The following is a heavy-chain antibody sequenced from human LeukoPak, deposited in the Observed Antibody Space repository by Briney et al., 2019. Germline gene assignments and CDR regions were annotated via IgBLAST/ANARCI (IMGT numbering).Heavy chain of an antibody. V-gene: IGHV4-30-2*01. CDR2: ISHSGST. D-gene: IGHD6-13*01. J-gene: IGHJ2*01. Sequence: PSETLSLTCAVSGGSISSGGYSWSWIRQPPGKGLEWIGYISHSGSTYYSPSLKSRVTMSVDKSKNQFSLEMTSVTAADTAVYYCARYSTTWPYWYFDLWGRGTLVTVSS. CDR3: ARYSTTWPYWYFDL. CDR1: GGSISSGGYS.